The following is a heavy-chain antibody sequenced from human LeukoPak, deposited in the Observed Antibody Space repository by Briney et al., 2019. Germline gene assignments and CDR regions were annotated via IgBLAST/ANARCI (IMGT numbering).Heavy chain of an antibody. Sequence: PSETLSLTCAVYGESFSGYYWSWIRQPPGKGLEWIGEINHSGSTNYNPSLKSRVTISLDTSKNQFSLKVSSVTAADTAVYYCARRPAAFCRYFQHWGQGTLVTVSS. D-gene: IGHD2-2*01. J-gene: IGHJ1*01. CDR3: ARRPAAFCRYFQH. CDR1: GESFSGYY. CDR2: INHSGST. V-gene: IGHV4-34*01.